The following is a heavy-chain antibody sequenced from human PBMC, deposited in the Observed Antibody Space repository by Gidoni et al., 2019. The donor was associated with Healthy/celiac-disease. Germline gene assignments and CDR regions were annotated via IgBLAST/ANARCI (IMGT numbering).Heavy chain of an antibody. CDR1: GGSFSGYY. Sequence: QVQLQQWGAGLLKPSETLSLTCAVYGGSFSGYYWSWIRQPPGKGLEWIGEINHSGSTNYNPSLKSRVTISVDTSKNQCSLKLSSVTAADTAVYYCARGGYSYGSFFDYWGQGTLVTVSS. V-gene: IGHV4-34*01. D-gene: IGHD5-18*01. CDR2: INHSGST. CDR3: ARGGYSYGSFFDY. J-gene: IGHJ4*02.